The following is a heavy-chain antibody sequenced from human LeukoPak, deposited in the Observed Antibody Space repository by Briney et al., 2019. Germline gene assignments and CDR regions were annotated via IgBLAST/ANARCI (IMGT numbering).Heavy chain of an antibody. CDR2: ISWDGGST. V-gene: IGHV3-43D*03. CDR1: GGTISSYY. Sequence: ETLSLTCTVSGGTISSYYWSWVRQAPGKGLEWVSLISWDGGSTYYADSVKGRFTISRDNSKNSLYLQMNSLRAEDTALYYCAKAREMATIYGMDVWGQGTTVTVSS. CDR3: AKAREMATIYGMDV. J-gene: IGHJ6*02. D-gene: IGHD5-24*01.